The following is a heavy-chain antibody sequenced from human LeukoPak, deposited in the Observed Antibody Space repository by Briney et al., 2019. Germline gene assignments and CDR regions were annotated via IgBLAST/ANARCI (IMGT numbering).Heavy chain of an antibody. CDR1: GFTFSSYG. V-gene: IGHV3-33*01. D-gene: IGHD6-13*01. J-gene: IGHJ4*02. Sequence: GRSLRLSCAASGFTFSSYGMHWVRQAPGKGLEWVAVIWYDGSNKFYADSVKGRFTISRDNSKNTLYLQMNSLRAGDTAVYYCARDRAAADLDYWGQGTLVTVSS. CDR3: ARDRAAADLDY. CDR2: IWYDGSNK.